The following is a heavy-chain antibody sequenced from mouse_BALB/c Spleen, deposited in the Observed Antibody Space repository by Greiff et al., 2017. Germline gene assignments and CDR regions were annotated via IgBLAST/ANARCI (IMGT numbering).Heavy chain of an antibody. D-gene: IGHD2-12*01. V-gene: IGHV5-6-5*01. Sequence: EVKLVESGGGLVKPGGSLKLSCAASGFTFSSYAMSWVRQTPEKRLEWVASISSGGSTYYPDSVKGRFTIYRDNARNILYLQMSSLRSEDTAMYYCAPYDPFAYWGQGTLVTVSA. CDR3: APYDPFAY. CDR1: GFTFSSYA. CDR2: ISSGGST. J-gene: IGHJ3*01.